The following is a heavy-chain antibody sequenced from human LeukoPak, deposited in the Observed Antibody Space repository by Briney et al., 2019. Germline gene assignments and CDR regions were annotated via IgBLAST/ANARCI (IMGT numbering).Heavy chain of an antibody. D-gene: IGHD2-2*02. V-gene: IGHV1-18*01. J-gene: IGHJ5*02. CDR1: GYPFTSYY. Sequence: GASVKVSCKASGYPFTSYYINWVRQAPGQGLEWMGWISVYNGDTNYAQNFQGRVTMTTDTSTDTAYMELGSLRYDDTAVYYCARDGLSYTNPNNWFDPWGQGTLVTVSS. CDR3: ARDGLSYTNPNNWFDP. CDR2: ISVYNGDT.